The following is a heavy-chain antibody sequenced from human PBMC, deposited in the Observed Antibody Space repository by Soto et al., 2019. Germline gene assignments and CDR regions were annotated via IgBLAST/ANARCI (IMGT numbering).Heavy chain of an antibody. CDR3: ARRVVARETFDD. Sequence: QVQLQECGPGLVKPSETLSLTCTVSGGSMSSYYWTWSGQRQRRGLGWIGFIYYSGSTKYNPNLRSRVTISIDTSQNQFSLTVTSVTAADTAVYYCARRVVARETFDDWGQGTLVTVSS. CDR2: IYYSGST. V-gene: IGHV4-59*08. J-gene: IGHJ4*02. CDR1: GGSMSSYY. D-gene: IGHD5-12*01.